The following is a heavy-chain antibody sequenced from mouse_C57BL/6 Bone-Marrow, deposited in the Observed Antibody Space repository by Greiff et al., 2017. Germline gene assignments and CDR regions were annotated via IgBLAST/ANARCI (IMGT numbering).Heavy chain of an antibody. V-gene: IGHV1-42*01. CDR1: GYSFTGYY. CDR3: NRGSNHDDYAMDY. CDR2: INPSTGGT. J-gene: IGHJ4*01. Sequence: EVQLQQSGPELVKPGASVKISCKASGYSFTGYYMNWVKQSPEKSLEWIGEINPSTGGTTYNQKFKAKATLTVDKSSSTAYMQLKSLTSEDSAVYYCNRGSNHDDYAMDYWGQGTSVTVSS. D-gene: IGHD1-1*01.